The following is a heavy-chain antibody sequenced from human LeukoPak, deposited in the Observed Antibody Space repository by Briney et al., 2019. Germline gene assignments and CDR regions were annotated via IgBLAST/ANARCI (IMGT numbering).Heavy chain of an antibody. CDR2: IYYSGST. CDR3: ARGGPSYSNYYYYYGMDV. D-gene: IGHD4-11*01. CDR1: GGSISSYY. Sequence: SETLSLTCTVSGGSISSYYWSWIRQPPGKGLEWIGYIYYSGSTNYNPSLKSRVTISVDTSKNQFSLKLSSVTAADTAVYYCARGGPSYSNYYYYYGMDVWGQGTTVTVSS. V-gene: IGHV4-59*12. J-gene: IGHJ6*02.